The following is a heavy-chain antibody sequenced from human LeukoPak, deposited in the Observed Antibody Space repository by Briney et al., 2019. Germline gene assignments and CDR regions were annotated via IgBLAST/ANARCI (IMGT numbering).Heavy chain of an antibody. CDR3: ARYSSSWRLHYFDY. D-gene: IGHD6-13*01. CDR2: IIPIFGTA. CDR1: GGTFSSYA. V-gene: IGHV1-69*01. Sequence: SVKVSCKASGGTFSSYAISWVRQAPGQGLEWMGGIIPIFGTANYAQKFQGRVTITADESTNTAYMELSSLRSEDTAVYYCARYSSSWRLHYFDYWGQGTLVTVSS. J-gene: IGHJ4*02.